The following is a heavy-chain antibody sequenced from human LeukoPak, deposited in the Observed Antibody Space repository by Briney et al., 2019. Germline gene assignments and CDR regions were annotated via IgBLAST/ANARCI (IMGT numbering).Heavy chain of an antibody. CDR3: ARRRGSHYGDRLSTYYFDY. V-gene: IGHV4-31*03. Sequence: YQTLPVTRTVSGGSISSGGYYWNCIRQCPGKGLEWIGYIYYSGSTYYNPSLTSRAAISIDTSKNQFSLKLGPVTAADTAVYYCARRRGSHYGDRLSTYYFDYWGQGTLVTVSS. CDR2: IYYSGST. D-gene: IGHD4-17*01. J-gene: IGHJ4*02. CDR1: GGSISSGGYY.